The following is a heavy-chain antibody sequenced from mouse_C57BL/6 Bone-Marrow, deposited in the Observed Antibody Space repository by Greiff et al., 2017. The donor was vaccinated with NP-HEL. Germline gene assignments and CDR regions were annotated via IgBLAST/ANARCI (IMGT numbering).Heavy chain of an antibody. J-gene: IGHJ3*01. CDR3: ARPSIYYDYDDGVAY. V-gene: IGHV5-12*01. CDR1: GFTFSDYY. D-gene: IGHD2-4*01. CDR2: ISNGGGST. Sequence: EVQLVESGGGLVQPGGSLKLSCAASGFTFSDYYMYWVRQTPEKRLEWVAYISNGGGSTYYPDTVKGRFPISRDNAKNTLYLQMSRLKSEDTAMYYCARPSIYYDYDDGVAYWGQGTLVTVSA.